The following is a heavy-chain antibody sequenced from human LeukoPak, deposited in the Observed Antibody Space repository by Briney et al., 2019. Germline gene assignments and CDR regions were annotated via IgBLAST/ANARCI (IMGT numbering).Heavy chain of an antibody. Sequence: SETLSLTCTVSGGSISSYYWSWIRQPAGEGLEWIGRIYTSGSTNYNPSLKSRVTMSVDTSKNQFSLKLSSVTAADTAVYYCAREDRDSSGYYMFDYWGQGTLVTVSS. D-gene: IGHD3-22*01. CDR3: AREDRDSSGYYMFDY. CDR2: IYTSGST. CDR1: GGSISSYY. J-gene: IGHJ4*02. V-gene: IGHV4-4*07.